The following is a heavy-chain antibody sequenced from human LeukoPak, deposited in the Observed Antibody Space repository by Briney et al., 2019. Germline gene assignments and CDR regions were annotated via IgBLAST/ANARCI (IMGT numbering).Heavy chain of an antibody. J-gene: IGHJ6*03. CDR1: GGSFSGYH. D-gene: IGHD3-22*01. CDR2: INHSGST. V-gene: IGHV4-34*01. CDR3: ARGRSYYDSSGYRYYYYYMDV. Sequence: SETLSLTCAVYGGSFSGYHWSWIRQPPGKGLEWIGEINHSGSTNYNPSLKSRVTISVDTSKNQFSLKLSSVTAADTAVYYCARGRSYYDSSGYRYYYYYMDVWGKGTTVTVSS.